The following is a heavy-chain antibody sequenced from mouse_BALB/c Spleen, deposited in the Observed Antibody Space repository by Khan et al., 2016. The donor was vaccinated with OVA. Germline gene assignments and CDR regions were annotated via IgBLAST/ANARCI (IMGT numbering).Heavy chain of an antibody. V-gene: IGHV9-4*02. CDR2: INTHSGVP. J-gene: IGHJ1*01. CDR1: GYTFTTAG. Sequence: QIQLVQSGPELKKPGETVRISCKASGYTFTTAGMQWVQKMPGKGLKWIGWINTHSGVPKYAEDFKGRFAFSLETSASTAYLQISNLKNEDTATDFCARSYRYYWYFDVWGAGTTVTVSS. CDR3: ARSYRYYWYFDV. D-gene: IGHD2-14*01.